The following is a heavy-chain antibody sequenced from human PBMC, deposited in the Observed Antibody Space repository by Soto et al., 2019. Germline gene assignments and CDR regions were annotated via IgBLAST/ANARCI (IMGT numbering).Heavy chain of an antibody. CDR2: TNPKSGGP. Sequence: QVQLVQSGAEVKKPGASVKVSCKASGYSFTDYHIHWVRQAPGQGLEWLGRTNPKSGGPSTAQKFQGWVTMTADTSISTATMELTRLTSDDTAIYYCARGDSTDCSNGVCSFFYNHDMDVWGQGTTVTVSS. CDR3: ARGDSTDCSNGVCSFFYNHDMDV. CDR1: GYSFTDYH. J-gene: IGHJ6*02. D-gene: IGHD2-8*01. V-gene: IGHV1-2*04.